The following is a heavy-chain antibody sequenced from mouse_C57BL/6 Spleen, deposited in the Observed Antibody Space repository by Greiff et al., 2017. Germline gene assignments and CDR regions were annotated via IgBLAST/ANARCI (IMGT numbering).Heavy chain of an antibody. D-gene: IGHD2-3*01. Sequence: VQLQQPGAELVKPGASVKLSCKASGYTFTSYWLHWVQQRPGRGLEWIGRIDPNSGGTKYNEQFKSTATLTVDKPSSTAYMQLSSLTSEDSAVYYCAKYDDGYYAGYWYFDVWGTGTTGTVSA. V-gene: IGHV1-72*01. CDR1: GYTFTSYW. CDR3: AKYDDGYYAGYWYFDV. J-gene: IGHJ1*03. CDR2: IDPNSGGT.